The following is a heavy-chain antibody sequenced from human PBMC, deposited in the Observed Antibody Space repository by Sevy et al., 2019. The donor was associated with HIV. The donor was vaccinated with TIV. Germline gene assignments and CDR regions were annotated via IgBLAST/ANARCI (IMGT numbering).Heavy chain of an antibody. J-gene: IGHJ4*02. Sequence: SETLSLTCTVSGGSITSLYWNWIRQPPGKGLEWIANIYYNGHINYNPSLKSRVTLSLDTSKNQFSLRLSSVTAADTAMYYCAGENAWRSGYSWGQGTLVTVSS. CDR3: AGENAWRSGYS. V-gene: IGHV4-59*08. CDR1: GGSITSLY. CDR2: IYYNGHI. D-gene: IGHD6-19*01.